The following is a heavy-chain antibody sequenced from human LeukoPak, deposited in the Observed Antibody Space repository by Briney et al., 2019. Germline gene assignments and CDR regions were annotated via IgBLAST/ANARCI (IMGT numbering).Heavy chain of an antibody. V-gene: IGHV3-73*01. CDR2: IRSKANRYAT. J-gene: IGHJ4*02. Sequence: PGESLKLSCAVSGFTFSGPAMHWVRQASGKGLEWVGRIRSKANRYATAYAASVKGRFTISRDDSKNTAYLQMNSLKTEDTVVYYCTRHVEDYYDSSGYYYRSIDYWGQGTLVTVSS. CDR3: TRHVEDYYDSSGYYYRSIDY. CDR1: GFTFSGPA. D-gene: IGHD3-22*01.